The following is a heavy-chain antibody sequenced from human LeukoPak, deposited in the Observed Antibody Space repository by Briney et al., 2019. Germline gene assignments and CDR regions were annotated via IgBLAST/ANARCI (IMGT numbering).Heavy chain of an antibody. CDR2: ISGSGGST. Sequence: PGGSLRFSCAASGFTFSSYAMSWVRQAPGKGLEWVSAISGSGGSTYYADSVKGRFTISRDNSKNTLYLQMNSLRAEDTAVYYCAKLRGYDILTGYSDYWGQGTLVTVSS. D-gene: IGHD3-9*01. J-gene: IGHJ4*02. CDR1: GFTFSSYA. V-gene: IGHV3-23*01. CDR3: AKLRGYDILTGYSDY.